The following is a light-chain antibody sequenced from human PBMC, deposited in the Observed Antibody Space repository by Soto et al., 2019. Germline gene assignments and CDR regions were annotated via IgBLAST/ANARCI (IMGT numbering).Light chain of an antibody. CDR3: QQSYSTLLYT. J-gene: IGKJ2*01. CDR1: QVISNY. Sequence: DIQMTQSPSSPSASVGDRVTITCRASQVISNYLNWYQQKPGKAPNLLIYGATSLQSGVPSRFSGSGSGTDFTLTISSVQPEDFATYYCQQSYSTLLYTFGQGTELEIK. CDR2: GAT. V-gene: IGKV1-39*01.